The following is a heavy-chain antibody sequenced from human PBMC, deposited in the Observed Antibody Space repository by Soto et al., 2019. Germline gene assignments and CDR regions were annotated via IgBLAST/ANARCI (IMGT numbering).Heavy chain of an antibody. Sequence: SETLSLTCTVSGGSISSYYWSWIRQPPGKGLEWIGYIYYSGSTNYNPSLKSRVTISVDTSKNQFSLKLRSVTAADTAVYYCARVFGSGWMDAFDIWGQGTMVT. V-gene: IGHV4-59*01. J-gene: IGHJ3*02. CDR3: ARVFGSGWMDAFDI. D-gene: IGHD6-19*01. CDR1: GGSISSYY. CDR2: IYYSGST.